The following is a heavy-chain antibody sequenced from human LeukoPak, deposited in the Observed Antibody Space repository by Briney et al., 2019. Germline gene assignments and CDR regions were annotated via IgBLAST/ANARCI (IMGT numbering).Heavy chain of an antibody. Sequence: ASVKVSCKASGYTFTNYGISWVRQAPGQGLERMGWISAYNGNTNSAQKFQGRVTMTTDTSTNTAYMELRSLRSDDTAVYYCARDFSSVHRGEVSYHWGQGTLVTVSP. J-gene: IGHJ5*02. D-gene: IGHD3-10*01. CDR2: ISAYNGNT. CDR1: GYTFTNYG. CDR3: ARDFSSVHRGEVSYH. V-gene: IGHV1-18*01.